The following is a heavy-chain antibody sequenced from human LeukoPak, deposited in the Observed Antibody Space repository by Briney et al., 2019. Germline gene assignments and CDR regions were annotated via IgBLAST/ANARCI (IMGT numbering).Heavy chain of an antibody. J-gene: IGHJ6*04. D-gene: IGHD3-10*02. Sequence: GGSLRLSCAASGFTFSSYRMSWVRPAPGEGLEWVANIKQDGSEKYYVDSVKGRFTISRDNAKNSLYLQINSLRAEDTAVYYCAELGITMIGGVWGKGTTVTISS. V-gene: IGHV3-7*01. CDR3: AELGITMIGGV. CDR1: GFTFSSYR. CDR2: IKQDGSEK.